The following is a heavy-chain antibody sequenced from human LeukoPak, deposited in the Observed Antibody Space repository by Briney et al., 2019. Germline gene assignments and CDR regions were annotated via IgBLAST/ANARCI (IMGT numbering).Heavy chain of an antibody. J-gene: IGHJ4*02. V-gene: IGHV3-23*01. CDR1: GFTFSSYA. D-gene: IGHD3-3*01. CDR3: AKANSITIFGVVSPVEY. CDR2: ISDSGSST. Sequence: GGSLRLSCAASGFTFSSYAMSWVRQAPGKGLEWVSGISDSGSSTYYAESVKGRFTISSDNSKNTLYLQMNSLRAEDTAVYYCAKANSITIFGVVSPVEYWGQGTLVTVSS.